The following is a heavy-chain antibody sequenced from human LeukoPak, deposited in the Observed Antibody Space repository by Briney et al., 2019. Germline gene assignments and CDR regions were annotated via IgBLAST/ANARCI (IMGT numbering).Heavy chain of an antibody. D-gene: IGHD3-22*01. V-gene: IGHV1-46*01. CDR3: ARGTYYYDSSGMAIDY. CDR1: GYTFTSYY. J-gene: IGHJ4*02. Sequence: ASVKVSCKASGYTFTSYYMHWVRQAPGQGLEGMGIINPSGGSTSYAQKFQGRVTMTRDTSTSTVYMELSSLRSEDTAVYYCARGTYYYDSSGMAIDYWGQGTLVTVSS. CDR2: INPSGGST.